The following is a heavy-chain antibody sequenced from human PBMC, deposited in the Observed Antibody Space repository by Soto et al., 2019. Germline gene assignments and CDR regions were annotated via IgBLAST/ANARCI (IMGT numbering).Heavy chain of an antibody. CDR3: ASIPRRGYSYGIDY. CDR2: IYFTGAT. J-gene: IGHJ4*02. V-gene: IGHV4-31*03. Sequence: QVQLQESGPGLVKPSQTLPLTCNVSGASISSGTSYWTWIRQHPGEGLEWIGHIYFTGATYSNPSLRSRLTMSVDTSKNQFSLKLTSVTAADTATYYCASIPRRGYSYGIDYWGQGTLVTVSS. D-gene: IGHD2-21*02. CDR1: GASISSGTSY.